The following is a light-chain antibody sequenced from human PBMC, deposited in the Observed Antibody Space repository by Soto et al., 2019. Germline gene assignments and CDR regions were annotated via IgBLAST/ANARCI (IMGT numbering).Light chain of an antibody. CDR3: QSYDSSLSGSV. CDR2: GNN. J-gene: IGLJ2*01. CDR1: RSNIGAGND. V-gene: IGLV1-40*01. Sequence: QSVMTQPPSVSGAPGQRVTISCTGSRSNIGAGNDVHWYQQLPRTAPKLLIYGNNNRPSGVPDRFSGSKSGTSASLAITGLQAEDEADYYGQSYDSSLSGSVFGGGTKLTVL.